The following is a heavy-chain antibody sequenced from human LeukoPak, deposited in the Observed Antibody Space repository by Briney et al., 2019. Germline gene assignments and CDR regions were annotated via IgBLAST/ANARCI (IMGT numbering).Heavy chain of an antibody. CDR2: IYYSGST. V-gene: IGHV4-59*01. J-gene: IGHJ4*02. Sequence: SETLCLTCTVSGGSISGDYWSWIRQAPGKGLEWIAYIYYSGSTNYNPSLKSRVTISVDTSKNQFSLKLTSVTATDTAVYYCARDRGSGGGFDYWGQGTLVTVSS. D-gene: IGHD3-10*01. CDR3: ARDRGSGGGFDY. CDR1: GGSISGDY.